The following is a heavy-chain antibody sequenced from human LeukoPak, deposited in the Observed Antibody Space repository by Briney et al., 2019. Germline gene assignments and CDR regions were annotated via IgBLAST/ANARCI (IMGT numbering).Heavy chain of an antibody. J-gene: IGHJ4*02. CDR1: GFTFSTYP. CDR2: ISYDGNNK. CDR3: TRGVGRDGWYFDY. V-gene: IGHV3-30-3*01. Sequence: GGSLRLSCAASGFTFSTYPMHWVRQAPGKGLEWVTVISYDGNNKYYADSVQGRFTISRDNSKNTLYLQMLSLRTEDTAVYYCTRGVGRDGWYFDYWGQGTLVTVSS. D-gene: IGHD6-19*01.